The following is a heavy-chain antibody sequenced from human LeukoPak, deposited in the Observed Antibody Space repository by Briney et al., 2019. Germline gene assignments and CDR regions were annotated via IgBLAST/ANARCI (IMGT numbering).Heavy chain of an antibody. CDR3: ARGYYGDYHAFDI. V-gene: IGHV4-59*01. CDR2: IYYSGST. D-gene: IGHD4-17*01. Sequence: KPSETLSLTCTASGGSISSYYWSWIRQPPGKGLEWIGYIYYSGSTNYNPSLKSRVTISVDTSKNQFSLKLSSVTAADTAVYYCARGYYGDYHAFDIWGQGTMVTVSS. CDR1: GGSISSYY. J-gene: IGHJ3*02.